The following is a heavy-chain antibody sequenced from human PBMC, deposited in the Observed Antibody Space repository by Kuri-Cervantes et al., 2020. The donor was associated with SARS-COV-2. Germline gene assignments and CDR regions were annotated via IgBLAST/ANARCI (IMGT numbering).Heavy chain of an antibody. V-gene: IGHV3-30-3*01. Sequence: GESLKISCAVSGFTFSNYAMHWVRQAPGKGLEWVAVISDDGSNKFYADSVKGRFTISRDNSKNTLYLQMNSLRAADTAVYYCARGCAWELLCAFDFWGQGTLVTVSS. CDR2: ISDDGSNK. CDR3: ARGCAWELLCAFDF. CDR1: GFTFSNYA. J-gene: IGHJ3*01. D-gene: IGHD1-26*01.